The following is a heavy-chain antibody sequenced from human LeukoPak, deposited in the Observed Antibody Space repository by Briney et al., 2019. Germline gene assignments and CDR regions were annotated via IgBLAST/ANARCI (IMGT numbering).Heavy chain of an antibody. CDR2: SNPNSGGT. J-gene: IGHJ4*02. CDR3: ARDSRVSGWALDDY. CDR1: GXSFTAYY. D-gene: IGHD6-19*01. Sequence: HGESLKISCEASGXSFTAYYRHWVRQAPGQGLEWMGRSNPNSGGTNYAQNFQGRVTMTRDTSISTAYMELSRLRSDDTAVYYCARDSRVSGWALDDYWGQGTLVTVSS. V-gene: IGHV1-2*06.